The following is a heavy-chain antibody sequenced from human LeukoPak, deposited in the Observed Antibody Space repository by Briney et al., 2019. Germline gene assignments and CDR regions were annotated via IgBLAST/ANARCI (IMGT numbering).Heavy chain of an antibody. J-gene: IGHJ4*02. CDR2: IIPSFGTV. Sequence: SVKVSCKASGATYRSYAINWVRQAPGQGLEWMGAIIPSFGTVKYAQKFQGRVTMTADESTSTAYMDLNYLRSDDTAVYFCARATSANEYSYGFHFDYWGQGTLVTVSS. V-gene: IGHV1-69*13. CDR1: GATYRSYA. CDR3: ARATSANEYSYGFHFDY. D-gene: IGHD5-18*01.